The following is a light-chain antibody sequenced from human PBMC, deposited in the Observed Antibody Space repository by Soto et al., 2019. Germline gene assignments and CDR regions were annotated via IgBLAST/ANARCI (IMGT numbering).Light chain of an antibody. J-gene: IGKJ5*01. V-gene: IGKV3-20*01. CDR2: GAS. CDR1: QSVSSSY. Sequence: EIVLTQSPGTLSLSPGERATLSCRASQSVSSSYLAWYQQKPGQAPRLLIYGASSRATGIPDRFSGSGSGTDFTLTISTLEPEDFAEYYCQQYSSSLPITCGQWTRLEIK. CDR3: QQYSSSLPIT.